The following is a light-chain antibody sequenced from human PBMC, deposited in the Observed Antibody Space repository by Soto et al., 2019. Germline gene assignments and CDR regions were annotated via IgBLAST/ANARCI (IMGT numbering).Light chain of an antibody. Sequence: QSALTQPPSASGSPGQSVTISCTGTSSDVGDNYVSWYQQHLGKAPKLLIYEVSLRPSGVPDRFSGSKSGNTASLTVSGLQADDEADYYCRAYAGSNTFVFGTGTKLTVL. CDR1: SSDVGDNY. J-gene: IGLJ1*01. CDR2: EVS. V-gene: IGLV2-8*01. CDR3: RAYAGSNTFV.